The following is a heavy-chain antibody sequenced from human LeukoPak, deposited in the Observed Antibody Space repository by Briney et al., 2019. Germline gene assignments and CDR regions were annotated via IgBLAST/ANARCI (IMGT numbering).Heavy chain of an antibody. CDR1: GGSISGYY. J-gene: IGHJ6*03. CDR2: IYYSGAT. D-gene: IGHD5-18*01. V-gene: IGHV4-59*01. Sequence: KSSETLSLTCTVSGGSISGYYWSWIRQPPGKGLEWIGFIYYSGATNYNPSLKSRVTISVDTSKNQFSLKLSSVTAADTAVYYCARDQYSYGYPGYYYYMDVWGKGTRSPSP. CDR3: ARDQYSYGYPGYYYYMDV.